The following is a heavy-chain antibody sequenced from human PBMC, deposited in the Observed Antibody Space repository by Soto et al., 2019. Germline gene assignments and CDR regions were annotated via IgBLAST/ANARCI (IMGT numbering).Heavy chain of an antibody. V-gene: IGHV1-18*01. D-gene: IGHD1-1*01. CDR2: ISAHNGNT. Sequence: QGHLVQSGAEVKKPGASVKVSCKGSGYTFTSYGITWVRQAPGQGLEWMGWISAHNGNTNYAQILQGRVTVTRDTSTSTAYMELRSLTSDDTAVYYCARGRYGDYWGQGALVTVSS. J-gene: IGHJ4*02. CDR1: GYTFTSYG. CDR3: ARGRYGDY.